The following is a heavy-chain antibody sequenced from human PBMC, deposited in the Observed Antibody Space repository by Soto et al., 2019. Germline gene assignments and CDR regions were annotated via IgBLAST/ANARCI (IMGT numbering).Heavy chain of an antibody. Sequence: GGSLRLSCAASGFTFDDYAMHWVRQAPGKGLEWVSGISWNSGSIGYADSVKGRFTISRDNSKNTLYLQMNSLRAEDTAVYYCAKRPSTTWPGIAVRIYGMDVWGQGTTVTVSS. CDR1: GFTFDDYA. J-gene: IGHJ6*02. D-gene: IGHD6-19*01. CDR2: ISWNSGSI. V-gene: IGHV3-9*01. CDR3: AKRPSTTWPGIAVRIYGMDV.